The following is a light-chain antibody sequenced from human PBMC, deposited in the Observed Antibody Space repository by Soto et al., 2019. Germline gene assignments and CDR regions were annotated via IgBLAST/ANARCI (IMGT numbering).Light chain of an antibody. J-gene: IGLJ1*01. CDR2: GNI. CDR3: QSYDSRLSNYV. CDR1: NSNIGAGYD. V-gene: IGLV1-40*01. Sequence: QSVLTQPPSVSGAPGQRVTISCTGSNSNIGAGYDVHWYQQFTGTAPKLLIYGNINRPSGVPDRFSGSKSGPSASLAITGLQAEDEADYYCQSYDSRLSNYVFGGGTKLTVL.